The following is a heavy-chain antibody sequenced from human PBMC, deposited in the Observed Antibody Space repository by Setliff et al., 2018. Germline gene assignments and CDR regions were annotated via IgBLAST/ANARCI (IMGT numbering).Heavy chain of an antibody. J-gene: IGHJ4*02. CDR3: AKERHGDYVLDY. Sequence: GGSLRLSCAASGFTFSSYARGWVRQAPGKGLEWVSAISGSGGSTYYADSVKGRFTISRDNSKNTLYLQMNSLRAEDTAVYYCAKERHGDYVLDYWGQGTLVTVSS. D-gene: IGHD4-17*01. CDR1: GFTFSSYA. V-gene: IGHV3-23*01. CDR2: ISGSGGST.